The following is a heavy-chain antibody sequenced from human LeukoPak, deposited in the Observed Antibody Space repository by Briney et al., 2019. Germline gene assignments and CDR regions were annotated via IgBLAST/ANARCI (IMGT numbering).Heavy chain of an antibody. CDR3: ARHCSGGSCYYSDWFDP. CDR1: GGSFSSSNYY. Sequence: PSETLSLTCTVSGGSFSSSNYYWGWIRQPPGKGLEWIGTIYYDGSTYYNPSLKSQVTISLDTSKNQFSLKLSSVTAADTAVYYCARHCSGGSCYYSDWFDPWGQGTLVTVSS. D-gene: IGHD2-15*01. V-gene: IGHV4-39*01. J-gene: IGHJ5*02. CDR2: IYYDGST.